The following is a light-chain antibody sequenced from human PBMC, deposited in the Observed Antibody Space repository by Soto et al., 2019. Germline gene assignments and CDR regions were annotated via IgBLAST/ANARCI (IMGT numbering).Light chain of an antibody. J-gene: IGKJ5*01. CDR1: QSISSY. CDR3: QQYGGSPIT. CDR2: DAS. Sequence: DIQMTQSPSSLSASVGDRVTITCRASQSISSYLNWYQQKPGKVPKLLIYDASNLGSGVPSRFSGSGSGTDFTLTISRLEPEDFALYYCQQYGGSPITFGQGTRLEIK. V-gene: IGKV1-39*01.